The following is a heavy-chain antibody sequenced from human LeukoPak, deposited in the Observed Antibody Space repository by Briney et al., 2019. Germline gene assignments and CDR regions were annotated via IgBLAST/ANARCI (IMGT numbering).Heavy chain of an antibody. D-gene: IGHD2-15*01. J-gene: IGHJ4*02. V-gene: IGHV4-4*02. CDR2: IYHSGST. Sequence: TSGTLSLTCAVSGGSISSSNWWSWVRQPPGKGLEWIGEIYHSGSTNYNPSLKSRVTTSVDKSKNQFSLKLSSVTAADTAVYYCARDHPRYCSGGSCELNGYYFDYWGQGTLVTVSS. CDR1: GGSISSSNW. CDR3: ARDHPRYCSGGSCELNGYYFDY.